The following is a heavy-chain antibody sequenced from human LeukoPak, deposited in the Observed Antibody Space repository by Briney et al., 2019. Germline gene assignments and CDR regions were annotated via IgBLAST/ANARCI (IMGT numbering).Heavy chain of an antibody. Sequence: GGSLRLSCTASGFTFSSYWMSWVRQAPGKGLEWVANINQDGSETYYVDSVKGRFTISRDNAKNSLYLQMNSLRADDTAVYYCAREWSSLFDYWGQGTLVTVSS. CDR2: INQDGSET. CDR1: GFTFSSYW. J-gene: IGHJ4*02. V-gene: IGHV3-7*01. D-gene: IGHD2-15*01. CDR3: AREWSSLFDY.